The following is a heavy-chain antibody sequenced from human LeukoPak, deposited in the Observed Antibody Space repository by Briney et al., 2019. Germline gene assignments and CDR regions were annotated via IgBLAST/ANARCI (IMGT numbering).Heavy chain of an antibody. V-gene: IGHV4-59*06. CDR1: SGSISSYY. CDR2: IYYSGST. D-gene: IGHD3-22*01. CDR3: AGGALYYYDSSGYSDAFDI. Sequence: SETLSLTCTVSSGSISSYYWSWIRQPPGKGLEWIGYIYYSGSTYYNPSLKSRVTISVDTSKNQFSLKLSSVTAADTAVYYCAGGALYYYDSSGYSDAFDIWGQGTMVTVSS. J-gene: IGHJ3*02.